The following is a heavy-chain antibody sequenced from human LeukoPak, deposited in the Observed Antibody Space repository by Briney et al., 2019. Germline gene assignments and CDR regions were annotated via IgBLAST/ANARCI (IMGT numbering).Heavy chain of an antibody. D-gene: IGHD6-13*01. Sequence: GGSLRLSCAASGFTFSSYAMHWVRQAPGKGVEGVAVISYDGSNKYYADSVKGRVTLSRDNSKSTLYLQMNSLRDEDTAVSYCAKDKRSSWYLGLREYGMDVWGQGTPVTVSS. CDR3: AKDKRSSWYLGLREYGMDV. V-gene: IGHV3-30*04. J-gene: IGHJ6*02. CDR1: GFTFSSYA. CDR2: ISYDGSNK.